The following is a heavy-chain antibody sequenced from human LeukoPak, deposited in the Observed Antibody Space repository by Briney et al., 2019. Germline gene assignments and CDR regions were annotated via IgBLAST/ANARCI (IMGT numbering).Heavy chain of an antibody. J-gene: IGHJ4*02. CDR2: IYPGDSDT. CDR3: ARHHDYGDYGCFDY. V-gene: IGHV5-51*01. D-gene: IGHD4-17*01. CDR1: GYSFTSYW. Sequence: GESLKISCKGSGYSFTSYWIGWVRQLPGKGLEWMGIIYPGDSDTRYSPSFQGQVTISADKSIRTAYLQWSSLKASDTAIYYCARHHDYGDYGCFDYWGQGTLVTVSS.